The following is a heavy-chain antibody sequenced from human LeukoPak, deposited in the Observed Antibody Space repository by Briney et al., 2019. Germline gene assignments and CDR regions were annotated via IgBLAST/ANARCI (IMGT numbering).Heavy chain of an antibody. J-gene: IGHJ4*02. CDR1: GYTFTGYY. V-gene: IGHV7-4-1*02. CDR3: ARENYDRAEDY. Sequence: ASVKVSCKASGYTFTGYYMHWVRQAPGQGLECMGWINTNTGNPTYAQGFTGRFVFSLDTSVSTAYLQISSLKAEDTAVYYCARENYDRAEDYWGQGTLVTVSS. CDR2: INTNTGNP. D-gene: IGHD3-22*01.